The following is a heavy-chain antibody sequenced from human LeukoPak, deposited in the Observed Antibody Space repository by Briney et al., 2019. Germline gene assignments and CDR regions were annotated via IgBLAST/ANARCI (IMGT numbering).Heavy chain of an antibody. J-gene: IGHJ4*02. CDR2: IYHSGRS. Sequence: SETLSLTCTVSGGSISSSSYYWGWIRQPPGKGLEWIGSIYHSGRSYSNPSLKSRVPISVDTSKKQFSLKLSSVTAADTAVYYCAREDRGSNYGWYFDYWGQGTLVTVSS. D-gene: IGHD5-18*01. CDR1: GGSISSSSYY. V-gene: IGHV4-39*07. CDR3: AREDRGSNYGWYFDY.